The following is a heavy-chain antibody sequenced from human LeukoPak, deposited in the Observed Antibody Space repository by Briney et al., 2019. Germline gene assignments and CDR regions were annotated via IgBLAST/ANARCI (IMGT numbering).Heavy chain of an antibody. J-gene: IGHJ5*02. Sequence: GGSLRLSCAASGFSFRTYAMSWVRQAPGKGLEWVSAIGDNSGRTYYADSVKGRFTISRDNSKNTLFVQMNSLRAEDTAVYYCAREYDSSWPSWGQGTLVTVSS. V-gene: IGHV3-23*01. D-gene: IGHD3-22*01. CDR1: GFSFRTYA. CDR3: AREYDSSWPS. CDR2: IGDNSGRT.